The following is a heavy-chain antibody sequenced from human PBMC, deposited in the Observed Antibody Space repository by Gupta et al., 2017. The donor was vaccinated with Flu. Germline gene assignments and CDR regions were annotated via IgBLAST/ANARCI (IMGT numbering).Heavy chain of an antibody. D-gene: IGHD4-17*01. CDR3: AKLPYGDLSYYFDY. J-gene: IGHJ4*02. V-gene: IGHV3-23*01. Sequence: QAPGKGLEWVSAISGSGGSTYYADSVKGRFTISRDNSKNTLYLQMNSLRAEDTAVYYCAKLPYGDLSYYFDYWGQGTLVTVSS. CDR2: ISGSGGST.